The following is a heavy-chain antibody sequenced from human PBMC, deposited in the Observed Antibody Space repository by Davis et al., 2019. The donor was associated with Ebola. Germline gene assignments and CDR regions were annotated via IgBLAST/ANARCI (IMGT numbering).Heavy chain of an antibody. CDR3: AHRLGRFGEWNFDY. V-gene: IGHV2-5*02. J-gene: IGHJ4*02. CDR2: IYWDDDK. Sequence: SGPTLVKPTQTLTLTCTFSGFSRSTSGMGVGWIRQPPGKALEWLAPIYWDDDKRYRPSLKSRLTITKDTSKNQVVLTMLNMDPVDTATYYCAHRLGRFGEWNFDYWGLGTLVTVSS. D-gene: IGHD3-10*01. CDR1: GFSRSTSGMG.